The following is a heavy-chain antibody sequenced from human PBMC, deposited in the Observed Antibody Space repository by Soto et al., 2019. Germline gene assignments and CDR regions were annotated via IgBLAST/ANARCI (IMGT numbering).Heavy chain of an antibody. CDR1: GFTFNNYW. V-gene: IGHV3-74*01. D-gene: IGHD3-22*01. Sequence: GGSLRLSCAASGFTFNNYWLHWVRQAPGKGLVWVSRINSDGSSTIYADSVKGRFTISRDNAKNTLYLQMNSLRAEDTAVYCCAREQRYGDSGYYYEGFDYWGQGTLVSVSS. CDR3: AREQRYGDSGYYYEGFDY. CDR2: INSDGSST. J-gene: IGHJ4*02.